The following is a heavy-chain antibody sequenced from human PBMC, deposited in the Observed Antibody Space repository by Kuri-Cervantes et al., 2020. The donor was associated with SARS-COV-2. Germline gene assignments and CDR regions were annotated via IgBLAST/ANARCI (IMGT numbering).Heavy chain of an antibody. CDR1: GGSTSSYY. Sequence: SETLSLTCTVSGGSTSSYYWSWIRQPPGKGLEWIGSIYHTGTTSYKSSLKSRVTIPADTSKNQFSLNLKSVTAADTAIYYCAMSSDWNPLWYFDLWGRGTLVTVSS. V-gene: IGHV4-59*08. J-gene: IGHJ2*01. CDR3: AMSSDWNPLWYFDL. CDR2: IYHTGTT. D-gene: IGHD2-21*01.